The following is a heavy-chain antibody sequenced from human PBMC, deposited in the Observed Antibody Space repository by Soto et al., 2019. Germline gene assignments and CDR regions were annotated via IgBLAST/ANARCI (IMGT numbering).Heavy chain of an antibody. D-gene: IGHD6-6*01. CDR3: ARGGGSSPFDY. Sequence: GESLKISCAASGFTFSDHYMAWFRQTPERGLEWLAYISHRSLTIYHARSVKDRFTISRDDATDSLYLQLNSLRVEDTAVYFCARGGGSSPFDYWGQGTVVTVSS. V-gene: IGHV3-11*01. CDR2: ISHRSLTI. CDR1: GFTFSDHY. J-gene: IGHJ4*02.